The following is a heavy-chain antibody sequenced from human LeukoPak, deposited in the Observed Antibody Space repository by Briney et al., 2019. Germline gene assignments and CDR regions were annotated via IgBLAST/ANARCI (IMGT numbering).Heavy chain of an antibody. CDR1: GFTFSTYW. CDR3: ARDMVRGVINPRYFDY. Sequence: GGSLRLSCAASGFTFSTYWMSWVRQAPGKGLEWVANIKQDGSEKYYVDSVKSRFTISRDNAKNSLYLQMNSLRAEDTAAYYCARDMVRGVINPRYFDYWGQGTLVTVSS. J-gene: IGHJ4*02. D-gene: IGHD3-10*01. CDR2: IKQDGSEK. V-gene: IGHV3-7*01.